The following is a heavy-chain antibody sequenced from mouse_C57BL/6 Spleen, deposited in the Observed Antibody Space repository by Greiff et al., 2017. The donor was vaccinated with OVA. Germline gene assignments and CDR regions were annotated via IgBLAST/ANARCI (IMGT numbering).Heavy chain of an antibody. CDR1: GYTFTDYY. CDR3: ARGGLHYFDY. V-gene: IGHV1-76*01. CDR2: IYPGSGNT. J-gene: IGHJ2*01. Sequence: QVQLQQSGAELVRPGASVKLSCKASGYTFTDYYINWVKQRPGQGLEWIARIYPGSGNTYYNEKFKGKATLTAEKSSSTAYMQLSSLTSEDSAVYVCARGGLHYFDYWGQGTTLTVSS.